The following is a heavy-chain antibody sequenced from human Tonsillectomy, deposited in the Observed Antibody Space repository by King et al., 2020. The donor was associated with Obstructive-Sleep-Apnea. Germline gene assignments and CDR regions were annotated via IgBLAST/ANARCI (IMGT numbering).Heavy chain of an antibody. V-gene: IGHV3-9*01. CDR2: ISWNSGSI. J-gene: IGHJ4*02. CDR1: GFTFEDYA. D-gene: IGHD6-19*01. CDR3: AKDFSSGWSTHIDH. Sequence: VQLVESGGGLAQPGRSLRLSCAASGFTFEDYAMHWVRQAPGKGLEWVSGISWNSGSIGYGDSVKGRFTISRDNAKKSLYLQMNSLRAEDTALYYCAKDFSSGWSTHIDHWGQGTLVTVSS.